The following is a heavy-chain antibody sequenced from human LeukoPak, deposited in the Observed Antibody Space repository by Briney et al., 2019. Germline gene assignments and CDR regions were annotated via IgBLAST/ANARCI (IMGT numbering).Heavy chain of an antibody. CDR3: ARVVERYYYYYYMDV. CDR1: GGSFSGYY. J-gene: IGHJ6*03. D-gene: IGHD1-1*01. Sequence: PSETLSLTCAVYGGSFSGYYWSWIRQPPGKGLEWIGEINHSGSTNYNPSLKSRVTISVDTSKNQFSLKLSSVTAADTAVYYCARVVERYYYYYYMDVWGKGTTVTVSS. V-gene: IGHV4-34*01. CDR2: INHSGST.